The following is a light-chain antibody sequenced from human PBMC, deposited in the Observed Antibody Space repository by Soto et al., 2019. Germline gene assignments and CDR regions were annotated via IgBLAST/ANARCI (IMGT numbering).Light chain of an antibody. CDR3: QQRDIWPWT. CDR2: DAS. CDR1: QSVNRY. Sequence: IVLTQSPGTLSLSPGDRATLSCRASQSVNRYLVWYQQKPGQAPRLLMYDASKRATGIPARFSGSGSGTDFTLTISSLEPEDFAVYYCQQRDIWPWTFGQGTKVDIK. V-gene: IGKV3-11*01. J-gene: IGKJ1*01.